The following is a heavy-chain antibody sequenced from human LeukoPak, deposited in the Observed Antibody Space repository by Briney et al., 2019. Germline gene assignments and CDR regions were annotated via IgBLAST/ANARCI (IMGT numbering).Heavy chain of an antibody. CDR3: ARMFYYYGMDV. CDR2: ISSGASTI. D-gene: IGHD3-10*02. V-gene: IGHV3-48*03. CDR1: GFTFSTYE. Sequence: PGGSLRLSCAASGFTFSTYEMNWVRQAPGKGLEWVSYISSGASTIYYADSVKGRFTISRDNAKKSVYLQMSSLRAEDTAVYYCARMFYYYGMDVWGQGTTVTVSS. J-gene: IGHJ6*02.